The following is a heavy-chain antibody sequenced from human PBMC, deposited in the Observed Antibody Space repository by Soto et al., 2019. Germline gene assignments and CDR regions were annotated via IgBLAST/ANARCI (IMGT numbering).Heavy chain of an antibody. Sequence: ASVKVSCKASGYTFTGYYMYWVRQAPGQGLEWMGWINPNSGGTNYAQKFQGWVTMTRDTSISTAYMELSRLRSDDTAVYYCARSATVTRGWFDPWGQGTLVTVSS. CDR3: ARSATVTRGWFDP. V-gene: IGHV1-2*04. CDR1: GYTFTGYY. D-gene: IGHD4-4*01. J-gene: IGHJ5*02. CDR2: INPNSGGT.